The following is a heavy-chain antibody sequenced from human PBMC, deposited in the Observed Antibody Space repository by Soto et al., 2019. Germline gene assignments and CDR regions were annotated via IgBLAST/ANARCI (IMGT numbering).Heavy chain of an antibody. J-gene: IGHJ5*02. CDR1: GGSFNGYY. CDR2: INHSGST. CDR3: ARIVVVVAAEGWFDP. V-gene: IGHV4-34*01. Sequence: SETLSLTCAVYGGSFNGYYWSWIRQPPGKGLEWIGEINHSGSTNHNPSLKSRVTISVDTSKNQFSLKLSSVTAADTAVYYCARIVVVVAAEGWFDPWGQGTLVTVSS. D-gene: IGHD2-15*01.